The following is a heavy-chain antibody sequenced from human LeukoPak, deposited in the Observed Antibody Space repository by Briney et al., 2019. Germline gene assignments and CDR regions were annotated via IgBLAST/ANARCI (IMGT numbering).Heavy chain of an antibody. J-gene: IGHJ4*02. CDR2: IDDSGDT. D-gene: IGHD5-12*01. V-gene: IGHV1-2*02. CDR3: ARGRGWLRLDF. Sequence: ASVKVSCKASGYTFTGYYIHWVRQAPGQGLEWMGWIDDSGDTYYARNFQGRVTMTRDTSISTSYMDLSSLTSDDTAIYHCARGRGWLRLDFWGQGTLVTVSS. CDR1: GYTFTGYY.